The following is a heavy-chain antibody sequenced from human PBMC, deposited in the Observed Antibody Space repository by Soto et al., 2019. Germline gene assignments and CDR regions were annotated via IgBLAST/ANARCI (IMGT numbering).Heavy chain of an antibody. CDR2: IDEYGSTI. CDR1: GFTFSSYW. J-gene: IGHJ4*02. D-gene: IGHD3-10*01. Sequence: EVQLVESGGGLVQPGGSLRLSCAASGFTFSSYWMHWVRQVPGKGLLWVSRIDEYGSTINYADSVKGRFTISRDNARNNLYLEMNSLRAEDTALYYCTRDIGGKAAYWGAGTLVTVSS. CDR3: TRDIGGKAAY. V-gene: IGHV3-74*01.